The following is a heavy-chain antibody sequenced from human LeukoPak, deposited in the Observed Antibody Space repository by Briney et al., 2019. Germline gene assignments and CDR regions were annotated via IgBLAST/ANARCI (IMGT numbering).Heavy chain of an antibody. V-gene: IGHV3-74*01. J-gene: IGHJ6*02. CDR3: ARDRTRYGDYVYYYYGMDV. CDR1: GFPFSSYW. D-gene: IGHD4-17*01. CDR2: INSDGSGT. Sequence: GGSLRLSCAASGFPFSSYWMHWVRQTPGKGLVWVSRINSDGSGTSYADSVEGRFTISRDNAKNSLYLQMNSLRAEDTAVYYCARDRTRYGDYVYYYYGMDVWGQGTTVTVSS.